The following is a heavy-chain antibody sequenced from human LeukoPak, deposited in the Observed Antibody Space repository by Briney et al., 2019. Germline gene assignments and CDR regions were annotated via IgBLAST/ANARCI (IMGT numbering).Heavy chain of an antibody. CDR1: GGSISGNTYY. Sequence: PSETLSLTCTVSGGSISGNTYYWGWIRQPPGKGLEWIGSIDSSDNSYYNPSLKSRTTISVDTSKNQFSLKLNSVTAADTAVYYCARGYGSGSLPGYWGQGTLVTVSS. CDR2: IDSSDNS. CDR3: ARGYGSGSLPGY. J-gene: IGHJ4*02. D-gene: IGHD3-10*01. V-gene: IGHV4-39*07.